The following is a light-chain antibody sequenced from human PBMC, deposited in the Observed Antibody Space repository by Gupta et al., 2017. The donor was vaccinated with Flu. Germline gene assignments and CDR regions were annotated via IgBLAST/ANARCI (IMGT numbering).Light chain of an antibody. CDR1: QRIGIY. J-gene: IGKJ3*01. Sequence: PSSLSASVGERVTITCRASQRIGIYLNWYRQKPGKAPKLLIYAASTLEGGGPSRFSGSGSGTEFTLTIGSLQPEDSVIYYCQQTDSKPFTFGHGTRVDI. CDR3: QQTDSKPFT. V-gene: IGKV1-39*01. CDR2: AAS.